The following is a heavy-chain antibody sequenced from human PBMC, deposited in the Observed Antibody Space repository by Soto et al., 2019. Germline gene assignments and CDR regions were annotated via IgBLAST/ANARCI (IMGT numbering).Heavy chain of an antibody. J-gene: IGHJ6*02. CDR3: ARDPGYYDFWSGYSYGMDV. CDR1: GYSFISYV. V-gene: IGHV1-3*01. D-gene: IGHD3-3*01. CDR2: INGADGNA. Sequence: ASVKVSCKASGYSFISYVMHWVRQAPGQRLEWMGEINGADGNAKSARKFQGWVTMTRDTSISTAYMELSRLRSDDTAMYYCARDPGYYDFWSGYSYGMDVWGQGTTVTVSS.